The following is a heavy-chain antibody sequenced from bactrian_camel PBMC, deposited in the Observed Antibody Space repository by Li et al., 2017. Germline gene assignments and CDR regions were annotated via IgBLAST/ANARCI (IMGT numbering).Heavy chain of an antibody. V-gene: IGHV3S53*01. CDR2: IDVGGST. D-gene: IGHD2*01. Sequence: HVQLVESGGGSVQAGGPLRLSCAASGNIDDIMCMAWFRQAPGKEREAVAAIDVGGSTKYANSVKGRFTISRDNAKNTLSLEMKNLKTEDSATYYCVKGVTTSVQGLKVGQGTQVTVS. J-gene: IGHJ4*01. CDR1: GNIDDIMC.